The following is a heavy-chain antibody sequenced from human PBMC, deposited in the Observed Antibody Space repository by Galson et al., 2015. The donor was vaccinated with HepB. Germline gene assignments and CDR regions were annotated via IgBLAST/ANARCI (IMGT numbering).Heavy chain of an antibody. CDR3: ARDPSNTSGRWVYLDY. V-gene: IGHV1-18*01. CDR2: ISNYNGDT. CDR1: GYIFSHHS. D-gene: IGHD6-19*01. J-gene: IGHJ4*02. Sequence: SVKVSCKASGYIFSHHSITWVRQAPGQGLEWVGRISNYNGDTNYDQKFQGRVTMTTDTPTTTAYMELRSLTSDDTAVYYCARDPSNTSGRWVYLDYWGQGTLVTVSS.